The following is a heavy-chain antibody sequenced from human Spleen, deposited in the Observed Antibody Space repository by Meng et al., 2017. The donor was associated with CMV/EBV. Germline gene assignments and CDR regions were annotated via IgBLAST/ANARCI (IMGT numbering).Heavy chain of an antibody. Sequence: VSGASITSSTHYWVWVRQPPGRGLEWIGNIYYSGSTYYNPSLKSRVTMSVDTSKNQFSPKLNSVTAADTAVYYCARLRFLGLIWFDPWGQGTLVTVSS. D-gene: IGHD3-3*01. J-gene: IGHJ5*02. CDR1: GASITSSTHY. V-gene: IGHV4-39*01. CDR3: ARLRFLGLIWFDP. CDR2: IYYSGST.